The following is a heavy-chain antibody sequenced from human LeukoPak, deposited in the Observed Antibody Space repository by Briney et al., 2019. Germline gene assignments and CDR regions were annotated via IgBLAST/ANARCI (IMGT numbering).Heavy chain of an antibody. V-gene: IGHV1-2*02. CDR2: INHNSGGT. Sequence: ASVKVSCKASGYTFTNYYMHWVRQAPGQGLEWMGWINHNSGGTNYAQNFEGRVTMTRDTSISTGYMELSGLTSDDTAVYYCGRGHLSFDPWGQGTLVIVS. CDR3: GRGHLSFDP. J-gene: IGHJ5*02. CDR1: GYTFTNYY.